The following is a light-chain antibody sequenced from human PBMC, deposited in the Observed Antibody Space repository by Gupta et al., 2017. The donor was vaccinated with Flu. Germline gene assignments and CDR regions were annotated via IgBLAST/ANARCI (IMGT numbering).Light chain of an antibody. CDR3: QQGYSTLIT. CDR2: AAS. J-gene: IGKJ4*01. Sequence: GDRVTITCRASQTINRYLNWYQQKVGKAPSLLIYAASSLQTGAPSRFSGSGSGTDFTLTISSLQPEDSATYYCQQGYSTLITFGGGTKVEIK. V-gene: IGKV1-39*01. CDR1: QTINRY.